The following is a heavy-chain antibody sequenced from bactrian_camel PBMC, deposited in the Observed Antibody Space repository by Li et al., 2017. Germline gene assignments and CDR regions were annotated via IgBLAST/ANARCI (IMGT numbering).Heavy chain of an antibody. CDR2: IYSYGSNT. V-gene: IGHV3-2*01. J-gene: IGHJ4*01. D-gene: IGHD5*01. Sequence: VESGGGLVQPGGSLRLSCAASGFTFSNYGMSWVRQAPGKGLEWVSSIYSYGSNTYYADSVKGRFTVSRDSAKNTLYLQLNTLVIGDTAVYYCAAPRSQSGTGYAYNYRFWGQGTQVTVS. CDR3: AAPRSQSGTGYAYNYRF. CDR1: GFTFSNYG.